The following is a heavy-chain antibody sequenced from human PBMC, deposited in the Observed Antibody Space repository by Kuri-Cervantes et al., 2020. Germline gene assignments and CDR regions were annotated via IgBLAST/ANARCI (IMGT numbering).Heavy chain of an antibody. CDR1: GYTFTGYY. J-gene: IGHJ3*02. V-gene: IGHV1-2*02. CDR3: ARDPNYYDILTGYALRADDAFDI. Sequence: ASVKVSCKASGYTFTGYYMHWVRQAPGQGLEWMGWINPNSGGTNYAQKFQGRVTITTDESTSTAYMELSSLRSEDTAVYYCARDPNYYDILTGYALRADDAFDIWGQGTMVTVSS. CDR2: INPNSGGT. D-gene: IGHD3-9*01.